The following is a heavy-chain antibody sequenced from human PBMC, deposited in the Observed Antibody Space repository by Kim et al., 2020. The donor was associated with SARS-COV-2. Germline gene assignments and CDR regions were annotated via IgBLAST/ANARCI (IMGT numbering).Heavy chain of an antibody. CDR3: ASRTGEMATFYY. Sequence: SETLSLTCTVSGGSINSYYWSWIRQSPGKTLEWIGYSHYTGSPNYNPSLQSRVTILVDTSNNQFSLKLSSVTAADTAVYYCASRTGEMATFYYWGHGILVTVSS. D-gene: IGHD5-12*01. CDR2: SHYTGSP. V-gene: IGHV4-59*01. J-gene: IGHJ4*01. CDR1: GGSINSYY.